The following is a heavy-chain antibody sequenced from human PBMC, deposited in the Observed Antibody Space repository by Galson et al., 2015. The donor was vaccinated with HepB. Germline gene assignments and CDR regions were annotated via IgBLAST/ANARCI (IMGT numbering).Heavy chain of an antibody. J-gene: IGHJ6*02. CDR3: ARDRYRGYGMDV. D-gene: IGHD1-1*01. CDR1: GFTFSDYY. V-gene: IGHV3-11*06. Sequence: SLRLSCAASGFTFSDYYMSWIRQAPGKGLEWVSYISSSSSYTNYADSVKGRFTISRDNAKNSLYLQMNSLRAEDTAVYYCARDRYRGYGMDVWGQGTTVTVSS. CDR2: ISSSSSYT.